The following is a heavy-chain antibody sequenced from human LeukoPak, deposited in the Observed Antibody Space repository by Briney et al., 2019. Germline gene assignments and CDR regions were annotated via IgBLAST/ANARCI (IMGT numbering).Heavy chain of an antibody. CDR1: GDSISSSSSY. CDR3: ARVLVAIDAFDI. Sequence: SETLSLTCTVSGDSISSSSSYWGWIRQPPGKGLEWIGSIYYSGNTYYNTSLKSRVTISVDTSKNQFSLKLSSVTAADTAVYYCARVLVAIDAFDIWGQGTMVTVSS. CDR2: IYYSGNT. D-gene: IGHD5-12*01. J-gene: IGHJ3*02. V-gene: IGHV4-39*01.